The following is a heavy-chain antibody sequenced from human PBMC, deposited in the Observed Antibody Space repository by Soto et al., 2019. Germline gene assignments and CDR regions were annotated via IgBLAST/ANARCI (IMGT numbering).Heavy chain of an antibody. Sequence: SETLSVTCTVSGDSISSADYYWIWIRHTPGKGLEWIGHIFYSGTTYYNPSLKSRLTISVDTSKNHFSLRLTSVTAADTAVYYCARDLWVEPELYYYGMDVWGQGTTVIVS. D-gene: IGHD1-1*01. CDR2: IFYSGTT. V-gene: IGHV4-30-4*01. CDR1: GDSISSADYY. CDR3: ARDLWVEPELYYYGMDV. J-gene: IGHJ6*02.